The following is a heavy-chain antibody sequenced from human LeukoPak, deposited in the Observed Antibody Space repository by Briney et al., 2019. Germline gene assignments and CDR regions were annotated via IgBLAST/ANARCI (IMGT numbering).Heavy chain of an antibody. CDR3: ARVGSGSYYNPPWFDP. CDR2: ISAYNGNT. V-gene: IGHV1-18*01. D-gene: IGHD3-10*01. J-gene: IGHJ5*02. Sequence: SVKVSCKASGYTFTSYGISWVRQAPGQGLEWMGWISAYNGNTNYAQKLQGRVTMTTDTSTSTAYMELRSLRSDDTAVYYCARVGSGSYYNPPWFDPWGQGTLVTVSS. CDR1: GYTFTSYG.